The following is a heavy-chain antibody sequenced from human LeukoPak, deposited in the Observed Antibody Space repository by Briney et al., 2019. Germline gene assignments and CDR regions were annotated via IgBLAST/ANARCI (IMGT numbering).Heavy chain of an antibody. CDR3: ARFAAAGTWWFDP. D-gene: IGHD6-13*01. J-gene: IGHJ5*02. CDR2: MNPNSGNA. CDR1: GYTFTSYD. Sequence: GASVKVSCKASGYTFTSYDINWVRQATGRGLEWMGWMNPNSGNAGYAQKFQGRVTMTRNTSISTAYMELSSLRSGDTAVYYCARFAAAGTWWFDPWGQGTLVTVSS. V-gene: IGHV1-8*01.